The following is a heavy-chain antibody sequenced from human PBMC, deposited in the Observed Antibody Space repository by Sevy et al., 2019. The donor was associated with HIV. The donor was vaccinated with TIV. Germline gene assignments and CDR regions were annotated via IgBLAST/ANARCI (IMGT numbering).Heavy chain of an antibody. CDR3: ARDGGYSYGYWFDP. V-gene: IGHV4-31*03. Sequence: SETLSLTCTVSGGSISSGGYYWSWIRQHPGKGLEWIGSIYYTGSTYYNPSLKSRVTISVDTSKNQFSLKLSSVTAADTAVYCCARDGGYSYGYWFDPWGQGTLVTVSS. CDR1: GGSISSGGYY. J-gene: IGHJ5*02. CDR2: IYYTGST. D-gene: IGHD5-18*01.